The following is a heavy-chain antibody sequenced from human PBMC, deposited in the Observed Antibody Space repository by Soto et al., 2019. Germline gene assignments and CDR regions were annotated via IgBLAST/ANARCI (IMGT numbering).Heavy chain of an antibody. CDR1: GYTFTSYG. J-gene: IGHJ4*02. Sequence: QVQLVQSGAEVKKPGASVKVSCKASGYTFTSYGISWVRQAPGQGLEWMGWISAYNGNTNYAQKLQGSVTMTTDTSTSTAFMELRGLRSDDTAMYYCARAAPRSAGSSQFDYWGQGTLVTVSS. D-gene: IGHD2-2*01. CDR2: ISAYNGNT. CDR3: ARAAPRSAGSSQFDY. V-gene: IGHV1-18*04.